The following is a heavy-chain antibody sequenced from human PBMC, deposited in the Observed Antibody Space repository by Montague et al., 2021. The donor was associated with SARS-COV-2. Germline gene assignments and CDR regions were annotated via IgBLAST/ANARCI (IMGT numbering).Heavy chain of an antibody. D-gene: IGHD3-16*01. V-gene: IGHV4-39*02. CDR2: LYNGGTT. CDR3: ARTSKLRESSSGNYYYHAMDV. J-gene: IGHJ6*02. Sequence: ETLSLTCNVSGGSISSSTYHWGWIRQPPGKGLEWIGNLYNGGTTYYSPSLKSRVTISVDTSKNHFSLNMASVTAADTAVYYCARTSKLRESSSGNYYYHAMDVWGQGTTVTVSS. CDR1: GGSISSSTYH.